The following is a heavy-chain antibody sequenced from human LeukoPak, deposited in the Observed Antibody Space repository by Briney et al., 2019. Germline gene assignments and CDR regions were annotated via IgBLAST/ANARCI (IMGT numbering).Heavy chain of an antibody. D-gene: IGHD3-9*01. V-gene: IGHV1-18*01. CDR2: ISAYNGNT. J-gene: IGHJ4*02. Sequence: ASVKVSCKASGGTFSSYAISWVRQAPGQGLEWMGWISAYNGNTNYAQKLQGRVTMTTDTSTSTAYMELRSLRSDDTAVYYCARERTYYDILTGYYTPYYFDYWGQGTLVTVSS. CDR1: GGTFSSYA. CDR3: ARERTYYDILTGYYTPYYFDY.